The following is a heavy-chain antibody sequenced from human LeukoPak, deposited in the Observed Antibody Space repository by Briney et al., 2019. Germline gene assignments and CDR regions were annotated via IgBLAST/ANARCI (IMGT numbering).Heavy chain of an antibody. Sequence: SETLSLTCTVSGGSISSGGYYWSWIRQPPGKGLEWIGYIYYSGSTYYNPSLKSRVTISVDTSKNQFSLKLSSVTAADTAVYYCAREDPVPAAAFDYWGQGTLVTVSS. D-gene: IGHD2-2*01. CDR3: AREDPVPAAAFDY. V-gene: IGHV4-31*03. J-gene: IGHJ4*02. CDR2: IYYSGST. CDR1: GGSISSGGYY.